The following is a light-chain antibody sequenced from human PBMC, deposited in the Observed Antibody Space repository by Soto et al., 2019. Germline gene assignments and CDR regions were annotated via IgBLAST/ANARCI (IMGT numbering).Light chain of an antibody. J-gene: IGKJ4*01. V-gene: IGKV1-33*01. Sequence: DIQMTQSPSSLSASVGDRVTISCQASQDISNYLNWYQRKPGNAPKLLIYGASSLETGVPSRFRGSGSGTDFTLTISSLQPEDIATYYCPRYHNLPFTFGGGTTVEIK. CDR2: GAS. CDR1: QDISNY. CDR3: PRYHNLPFT.